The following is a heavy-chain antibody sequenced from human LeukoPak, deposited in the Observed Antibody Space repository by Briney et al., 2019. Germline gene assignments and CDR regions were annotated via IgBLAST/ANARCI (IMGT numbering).Heavy chain of an antibody. CDR1: GFIFSNAW. D-gene: IGHD1-1*01. Sequence: PGGSLRLSCAASGFIFSNAWMSWVRQAPGKGREWVGRIKSKVAGGTIDYAAPVKGRFTISRDDSKNTLYLQMNSLKTEDTGMYYCTTDADNWDDGGWFDPWGQGSLVTVSS. CDR3: TTDADNWDDGGWFDP. J-gene: IGHJ5*02. V-gene: IGHV3-15*01. CDR2: IKSKVAGGTI.